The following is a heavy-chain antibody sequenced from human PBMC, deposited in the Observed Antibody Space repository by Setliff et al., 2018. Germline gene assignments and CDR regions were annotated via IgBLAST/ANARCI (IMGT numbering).Heavy chain of an antibody. CDR3: ARAYYGTVNGYSSYYGLDV. CDR1: GFTFSSYA. J-gene: IGHJ6*02. CDR2: ISGSGGST. D-gene: IGHD3-9*01. V-gene: IGHV3-23*01. Sequence: GSLRLSCAASGFTFSSYAMSWVRQAPGKGLEWVSAISGSGGSTYYADSVKGRFTMSRDNAKNTLYLQMNSLRAEDTAVYYCARAYYGTVNGYSSYYGLDVWGQGTTVTVSS.